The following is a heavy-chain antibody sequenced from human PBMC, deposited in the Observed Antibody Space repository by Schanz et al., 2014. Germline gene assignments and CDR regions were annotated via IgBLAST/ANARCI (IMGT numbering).Heavy chain of an antibody. D-gene: IGHD4-17*01. V-gene: IGHV1-69*02. CDR3: ARGYGDSPTDF. J-gene: IGHJ4*02. Sequence: QVHLVQSGAEVKKPGSSVKVSCKASGGTFSTYTISWVRQAPGQGLEWVGRFIPILGIANYAQNFQGRVTITADKSTSTAYMELTSLRSEDTAVYYCARGYGDSPTDFWGQGTLVTVSS. CDR2: FIPILGIA. CDR1: GGTFSTYT.